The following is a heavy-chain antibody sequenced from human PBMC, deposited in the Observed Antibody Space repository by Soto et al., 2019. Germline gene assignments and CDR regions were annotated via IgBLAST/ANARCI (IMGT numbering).Heavy chain of an antibody. CDR1: GYSFTSYW. D-gene: IGHD3-9*01. J-gene: IGHJ4*02. CDR3: ARRADYDILTGYSPDPEFDY. CDR2: IDPSDSYT. V-gene: IGHV5-10-1*01. Sequence: GESLKISCKGSGYSFTSYWISWVLQMPGKGLEWMGRIDPSDSYTNYSPSFQGHVTISADKSISTAYLQWSSLKASDTAMYYCARRADYDILTGYSPDPEFDYWGQGTLVTVSS.